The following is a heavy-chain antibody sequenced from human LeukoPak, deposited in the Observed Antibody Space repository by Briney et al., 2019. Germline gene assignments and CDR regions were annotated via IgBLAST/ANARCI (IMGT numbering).Heavy chain of an antibody. CDR2: IRGKVNSYAT. D-gene: IGHD5-12*01. V-gene: IGHV3-73*01. Sequence: PGGCLRLSCVASVFTFIGSAMHWVRQASGEGREWVGRIRGKVNSYATAYAASVTGRFTISRDDSKNTAYLQMNSLKTEDTAVYYCTRHPAERSGSGRVDYWGQGTPVTVSS. J-gene: IGHJ4*02. CDR3: TRHPAERSGSGRVDY. CDR1: VFTFIGSA.